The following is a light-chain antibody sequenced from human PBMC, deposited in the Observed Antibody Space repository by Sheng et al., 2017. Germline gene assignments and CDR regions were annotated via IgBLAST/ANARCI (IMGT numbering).Light chain of an antibody. Sequence: EIVVTQSPATLSVSPGERAALSCRASQSVGSHLAWYQQKPGQAPRLLIYDASSRATGIPDRFSGSGSGTDFTLTISRLEPEDFAVYYCQQYDNSPWTFGQGTKVEVK. V-gene: IGKV3-20*01. CDR2: DAS. CDR1: QSVGSH. J-gene: IGKJ1*01. CDR3: QQYDNSPWT.